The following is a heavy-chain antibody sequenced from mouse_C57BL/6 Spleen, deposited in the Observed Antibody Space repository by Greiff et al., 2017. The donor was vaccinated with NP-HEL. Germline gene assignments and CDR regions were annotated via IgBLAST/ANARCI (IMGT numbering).Heavy chain of an antibody. J-gene: IGHJ2*01. V-gene: IGHV3-6*01. Sequence: EVKLQESGPGLVKPSQSLSLTCSVTGYSITSGYYWNWIRQFPGNKLEWMGYISYDGSNNYNPSLKNRISITRDTSKNQFFLTLNSVTTEDTATYYCARDPGDYWGQGTTLTVSS. CDR2: ISYDGSN. CDR3: ARDPGDY. CDR1: GYSITSGYY.